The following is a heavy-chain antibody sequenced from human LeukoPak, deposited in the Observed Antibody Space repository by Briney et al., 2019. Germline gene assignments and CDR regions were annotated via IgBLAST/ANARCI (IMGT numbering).Heavy chain of an antibody. CDR2: INPNSGGT. J-gene: IGHJ6*03. CDR3: ARGGLVCSSTSCYRDYYYYMDV. Sequence: ASVNVSCKASGYTFTGYYMHWVRQAPGQGLEWMGWINPNSGGTNYAQKFQGRVTMTRDTSISTAYMELSRLRSDDTAVYYCARGGLVCSSTSCYRDYYYYMDVWGKGTTVTVSS. D-gene: IGHD2-2*01. V-gene: IGHV1-2*02. CDR1: GYTFTGYY.